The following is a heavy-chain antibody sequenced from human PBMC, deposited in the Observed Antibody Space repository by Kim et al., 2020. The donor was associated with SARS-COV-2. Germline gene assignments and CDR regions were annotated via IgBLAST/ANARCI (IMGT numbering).Heavy chain of an antibody. D-gene: IGHD3-22*01. CDR2: INAGNGNT. CDR1: GYTFTSYA. Sequence: ASVKVSCKASGYTFTSYAMHWVRQAPGQRLEWMGWINAGNGNTKYSQKFQGRVTITRDTSASTAYMELSSLRSEDTAVYYCARSKYYDSSGYYPQFDYWGQGTLVTVSS. CDR3: ARSKYYDSSGYYPQFDY. J-gene: IGHJ4*02. V-gene: IGHV1-3*01.